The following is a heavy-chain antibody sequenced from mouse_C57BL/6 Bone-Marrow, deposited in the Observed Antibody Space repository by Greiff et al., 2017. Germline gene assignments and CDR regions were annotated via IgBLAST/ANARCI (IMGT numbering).Heavy chain of an antibody. D-gene: IGHD1-1*02. CDR3: AKCYGPQAWFGY. CDR1: GYAFTNYL. CDR2: INPGSGGT. Sequence: QVQLQQSGAELVRPGTSVKVSCKASGYAFTNYLIEWVKQRPGQGLEWIGVINPGSGGTNYNEKFKGKATLTADKSSSTAYMQLSSLTSEDSAVYFCAKCYGPQAWFGYWGQGTLVTVSA. J-gene: IGHJ3*01. V-gene: IGHV1-54*01.